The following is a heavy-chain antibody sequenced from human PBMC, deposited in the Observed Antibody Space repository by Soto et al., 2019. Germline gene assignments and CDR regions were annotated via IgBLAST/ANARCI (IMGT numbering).Heavy chain of an antibody. Sequence: QVQLQESGPGLVKPSQTLSLTCTVSGGSISSGDYYWSWIRQPPGKGLEWIGYIYYSGSTYYNPSLKRRVTTPVATPQTQFSLKLSSVTAADTAVYYCARVVASVMELRSFGMDVWGQGTTVTVSS. J-gene: IGHJ6*02. CDR3: ARVVASVMELRSFGMDV. CDR2: IYYSGST. CDR1: GGSISSGDYY. D-gene: IGHD1-7*01. V-gene: IGHV4-30-4*01.